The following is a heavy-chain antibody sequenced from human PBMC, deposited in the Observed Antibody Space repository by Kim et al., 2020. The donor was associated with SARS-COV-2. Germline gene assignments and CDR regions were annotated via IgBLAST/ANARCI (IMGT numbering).Heavy chain of an antibody. CDR2: ISSSSSYI. D-gene: IGHD2-2*01. CDR1: GFTFSSDS. V-gene: IGHV3-21*01. J-gene: IGHJ6*02. CDR3: ARDLVRRGGLDV. Sequence: GGSLRLSCAASGFTFSSDSMTWVRQAPGKGLEWVSSISSSSSYIYYAYSVKGRFTISRVNSTNSLYLHLNSLRADDTAVYYCARDLVRRGGLDVWGQGTTVTVYS.